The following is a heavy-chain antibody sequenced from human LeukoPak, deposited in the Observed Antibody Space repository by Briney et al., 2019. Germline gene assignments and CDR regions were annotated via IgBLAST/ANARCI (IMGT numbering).Heavy chain of an antibody. Sequence: ASVKVSCKASEYTFTGYYMHWVRQAPGQGLEWMGWINPNSGGTNYAQKFQGRVTITRNTSISTAYMELSSLRSEDTAVYYCARVKAAYYYDSSGYYYRLGAFDIWGQGTMVTVSS. CDR2: INPNSGGT. J-gene: IGHJ3*02. CDR1: EYTFTGYY. D-gene: IGHD3-22*01. V-gene: IGHV1-2*02. CDR3: ARVKAAYYYDSSGYYYRLGAFDI.